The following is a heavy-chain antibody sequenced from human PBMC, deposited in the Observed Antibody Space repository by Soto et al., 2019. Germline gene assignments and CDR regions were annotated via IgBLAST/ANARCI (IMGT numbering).Heavy chain of an antibody. CDR2: ISAYNGNT. Sequence: QVQLVQSGAEVKKPGASVKVSCKASGYTFTSYGISWVRQAPGQGHEWMGWISAYNGNTNYAQKLQGRVTMTTDTSTSTAYMGLRRLRSDDTAVYYCARSIVVVPAAIDYFDYWGQGTLVTVSS. CDR1: GYTFTSYG. CDR3: ARSIVVVPAAIDYFDY. V-gene: IGHV1-18*01. J-gene: IGHJ4*02. D-gene: IGHD2-2*02.